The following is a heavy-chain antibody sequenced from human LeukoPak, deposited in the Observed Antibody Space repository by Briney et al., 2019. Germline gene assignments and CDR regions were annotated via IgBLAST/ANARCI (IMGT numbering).Heavy chain of an antibody. J-gene: IGHJ3*02. V-gene: IGHV3-7*04. D-gene: IGHD7-27*01. CDR2: INLDGSEK. Sequence: GGSLRLSCAGSGFRFSGYWINWVRQAPGRGLEWVASINLDGSEKYYVDSVKGRFTISRDNAKNSLYLQMNSLRAEDTAVYYCARDNWGSDIWGQGTMVTVSS. CDR1: GFRFSGYW. CDR3: ARDNWGSDI.